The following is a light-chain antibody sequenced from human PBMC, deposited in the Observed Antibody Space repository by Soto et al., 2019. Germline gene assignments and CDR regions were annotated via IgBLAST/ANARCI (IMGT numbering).Light chain of an antibody. J-gene: IGKJ2*02. V-gene: IGKV1-5*01. CDR1: QSISSA. Sequence: DIQMTQSPSTLSASVGDRVTITCRASQSISSALAWYQQKPGKAPKLLIYDASSLESGVPSRFSGSGSWTEFTLTISTLQPDDFATYYCHQYNRCGNFGQWINLKIK. CDR2: DAS. CDR3: HQYNRCGN.